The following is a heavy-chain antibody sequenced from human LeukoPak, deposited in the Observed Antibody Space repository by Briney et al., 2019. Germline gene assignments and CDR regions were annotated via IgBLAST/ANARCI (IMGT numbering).Heavy chain of an antibody. J-gene: IGHJ4*02. D-gene: IGHD3-16*01. CDR1: GDSIDSVSYY. CDR3: ARLIFKPGGYYFDY. CDR2: IYYSGST. Sequence: SETLSLTCSVSGDSIDSVSYYWGWIRQPPGKGLEWIGSIYYSGSTYYNPSLKSRVTISVDTSKNQFSLKLSSVTAADTAVYYCARLIFKPGGYYFDYWGQGTLVTVSS. V-gene: IGHV4-39*07.